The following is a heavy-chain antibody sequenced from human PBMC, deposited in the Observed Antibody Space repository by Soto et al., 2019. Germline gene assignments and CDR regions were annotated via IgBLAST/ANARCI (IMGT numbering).Heavy chain of an antibody. CDR3: ARGTRTGDY. V-gene: IGHV1-8*01. D-gene: IGHD2-15*01. CDR1: GYSFTSYA. J-gene: IGHJ4*02. CDR2: MNPNSSNT. Sequence: QVQLVQSGAEVRRPGASVKVSCKASGYSFTSYALNWVRQATGQGLECIGWMNPNSSNTGYAQKFQGRVTMNRNTSLSTAYMELSSLRSDDTAVYYCARGTRTGDYWGQGTLVTVSS.